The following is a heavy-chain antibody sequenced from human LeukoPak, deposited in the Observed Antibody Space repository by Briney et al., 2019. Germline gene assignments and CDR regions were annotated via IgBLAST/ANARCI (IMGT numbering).Heavy chain of an antibody. J-gene: IGHJ4*02. CDR2: ISYDGSNK. Sequence: GGSLRLPCAASGFTFSSYAMHWVRQAPGKGLEWVAVISYDGSNKYYADSVKGRFTISRDNSKNTLYLQMNSLRAEDTAVYYCASGRGYDPSTLFDYWGQGTLVTVSS. CDR3: ASGRGYDPSTLFDY. CDR1: GFTFSSYA. D-gene: IGHD5-12*01. V-gene: IGHV3-30*04.